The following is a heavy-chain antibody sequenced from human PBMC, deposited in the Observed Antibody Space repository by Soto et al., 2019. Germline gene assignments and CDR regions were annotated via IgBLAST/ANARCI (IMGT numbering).Heavy chain of an antibody. V-gene: IGHV3-23*01. CDR2: VGGSGEYT. CDR1: GFTFSSYA. D-gene: IGHD3-9*01. CDR3: AKVLTGYYYHFEY. Sequence: GGSLRLSCAASGFTFSSYAMIWVRQAPGKGLEWVSGVGGSGEYTYYADSVKGRFTISRDNSKNTVYLQISSLRAEDTAVYYCAKVLTGYYYHFEYWGQGTLVTVSS. J-gene: IGHJ4*02.